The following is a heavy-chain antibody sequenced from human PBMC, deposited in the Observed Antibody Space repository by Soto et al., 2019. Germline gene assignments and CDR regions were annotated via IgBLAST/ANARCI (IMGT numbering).Heavy chain of an antibody. CDR1: GGSFSGYY. CDR3: ARGGCSGGSCYLHYYYYGMDV. V-gene: IGHV4-34*01. J-gene: IGHJ6*02. Sequence: SETLSLTCAVYGGSFSGYYWSWIRQPPGKGLEWIGEINHSGSTNYNPSLKSRVTISVDTSKNQFSLKLSSVTAADTAVYYCARGGCSGGSCYLHYYYYGMDVWGQGTTVTVSS. CDR2: INHSGST. D-gene: IGHD2-15*01.